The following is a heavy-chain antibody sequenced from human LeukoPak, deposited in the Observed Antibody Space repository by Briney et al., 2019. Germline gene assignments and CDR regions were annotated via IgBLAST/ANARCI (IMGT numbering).Heavy chain of an antibody. Sequence: SETLSLTCSVSGASINNYHWSWIRQSPGKGLEWIGFISNSGSTYYSASLKSRVTISVDTSKNQFSLKLSSVTAADTAVYYCAGGTDILTGYYIGYFDYWGQGTLVTVSS. CDR3: AGGTDILTGYYIGYFDY. V-gene: IGHV4-59*12. D-gene: IGHD3-9*01. CDR2: ISNSGST. CDR1: GASINNYH. J-gene: IGHJ4*02.